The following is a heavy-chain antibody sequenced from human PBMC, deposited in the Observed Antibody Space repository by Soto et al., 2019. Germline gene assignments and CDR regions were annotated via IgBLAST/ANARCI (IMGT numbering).Heavy chain of an antibody. CDR1: GYTFTSYG. CDR3: ARPQQPRGAFDI. CDR2: ISAYNGNT. D-gene: IGHD6-13*01. V-gene: IGHV1-18*01. Sequence: GAYVKDSCNASGYTFTSYGISWVRQAPGQGLEWMGWISAYNGNTNYAQKLQGRVTMTTDTSTSTAYMELRSMRSDDTAVYYCARPQQPRGAFDIWGQGTMVTVSS. J-gene: IGHJ3*02.